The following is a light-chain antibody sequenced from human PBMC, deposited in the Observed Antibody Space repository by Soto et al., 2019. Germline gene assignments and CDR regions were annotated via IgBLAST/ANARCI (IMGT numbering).Light chain of an antibody. Sequence: EIVLTQSPATLSLSPGQRATLSCRASQTISTYLAWYQHKPGQAPRLLIYGASNRAAGIPARFSASGSGTDFTLTISRLEPEDFAVYYCRQHNNWPRTFGQGTKVEI. CDR2: GAS. V-gene: IGKV3-11*01. J-gene: IGKJ1*01. CDR3: RQHNNWPRT. CDR1: QTISTY.